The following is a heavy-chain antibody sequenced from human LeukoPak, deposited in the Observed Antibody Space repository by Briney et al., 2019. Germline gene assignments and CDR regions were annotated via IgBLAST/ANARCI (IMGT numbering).Heavy chain of an antibody. J-gene: IGHJ3*02. Sequence: PGGSLRLSCAASGFTFSSYGMDWVRQAPGKGLEWVAFIRYDGNNKDYADSVKGRFTISRDSSKSTLYLQMNSLRVEDTAVYYCAKGYGDLVAFDIWGQGTMVTVSS. CDR3: AKGYGDLVAFDI. CDR1: GFTFSSYG. D-gene: IGHD4-17*01. V-gene: IGHV3-30*02. CDR2: IRYDGNNK.